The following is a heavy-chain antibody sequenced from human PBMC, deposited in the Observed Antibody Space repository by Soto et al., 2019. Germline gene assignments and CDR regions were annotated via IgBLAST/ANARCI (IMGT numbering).Heavy chain of an antibody. D-gene: IGHD3-9*01. CDR3: AKRGYDILTGYYYYFDY. CDR2: IIPIFGTA. Sequence: ASVKVSCKASGGTFSSYAISWVRQAPGQGLEWMGGIIPIFGTANYAQKFQGRVTITADESTSTAYIELSSLRSEDTAVYYCAKRGYDILTGYYYYFDYWGQGTLVTVSS. J-gene: IGHJ4*02. CDR1: GGTFSSYA. V-gene: IGHV1-69*13.